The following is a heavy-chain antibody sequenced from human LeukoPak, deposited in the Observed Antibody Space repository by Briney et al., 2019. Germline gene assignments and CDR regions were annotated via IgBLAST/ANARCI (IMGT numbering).Heavy chain of an antibody. CDR2: IWYDGSNK. J-gene: IGHJ4*02. CDR1: GFTFSNYG. CDR3: VKGLLNYYGSGSYDYFDY. Sequence: GGSLRLSCAASGFTFSNYGMHWVRQAPGKGLEWVALIWYDGSNKYYTDSVKGRLTISRDNSKDTLYLQMSSLRAEDTAVYYCVKGLLNYYGSGSYDYFDYWGQGTLVTVSS. V-gene: IGHV3-30*02. D-gene: IGHD3-10*01.